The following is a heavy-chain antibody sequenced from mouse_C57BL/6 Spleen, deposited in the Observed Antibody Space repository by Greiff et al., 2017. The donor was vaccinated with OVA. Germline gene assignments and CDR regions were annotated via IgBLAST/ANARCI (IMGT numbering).Heavy chain of an antibody. CDR2: IHPSDSDT. V-gene: IGHV1-74*01. CDR3: AQYGYYGSSHWYFDV. J-gene: IGHJ1*03. D-gene: IGHD1-1*01. CDR1: GYTFTSYW. Sequence: VQLQQPGAELVKPGASVKVSCKASGYTFTSYWMHWVKQRPGQGLEWIGRIHPSDSDTNYNQKFKDKATLTVDKSSSTAYMQLSSLTSEYSAVYYCAQYGYYGSSHWYFDVWGTGTTVTVSS.